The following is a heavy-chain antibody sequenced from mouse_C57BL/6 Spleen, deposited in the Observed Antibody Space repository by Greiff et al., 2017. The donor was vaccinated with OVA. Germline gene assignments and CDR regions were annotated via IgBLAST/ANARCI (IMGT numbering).Heavy chain of an antibody. V-gene: IGHV1-82*01. CDR3: AGGTGTGIAD. CDR1: GYAFSSSW. J-gene: IGHJ3*01. Sequence: QVQLQQSGPELVKPGASVKISCKASGYAFSSSWMNWVKQRPGKGLEWLGRIYPGDGETNYNGKFKGKATLTADKSSSPAYMQLSSLTSVDSAVYVWAGGTGTGIADWGQGTLVTVSA. CDR2: IYPGDGET. D-gene: IGHD4-1*01.